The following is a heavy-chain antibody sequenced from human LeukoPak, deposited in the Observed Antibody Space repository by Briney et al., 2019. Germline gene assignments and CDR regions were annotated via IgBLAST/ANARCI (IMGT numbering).Heavy chain of an antibody. V-gene: IGHV3-64*01. D-gene: IGHD5-12*01. CDR2: ISGNGGST. Sequence: GGSLRLSCAASGFTFSSYTMHWVRQAPGKGLQYVSAISGNGGSTYYANSAKGRFTISRDNSKNTVYLQMGSLRAEDMAVYYCAREEAHSGYDYWGQGTLVTVSS. CDR3: AREEAHSGYDY. J-gene: IGHJ4*02. CDR1: GFTFSSYT.